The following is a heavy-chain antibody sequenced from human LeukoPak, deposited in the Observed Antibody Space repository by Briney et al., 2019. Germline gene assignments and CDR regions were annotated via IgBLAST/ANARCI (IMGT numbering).Heavy chain of an antibody. Sequence: PGRSLRLSCAASGFTFDDYAMHWVRQAPGKGLEWVSGISWSSGTIGYADSVKGRFTISRDNAKNSLYLQMNSLRAEDTALYYCAKDSTPRSWPSPFDYWGQGTLVTVSS. V-gene: IGHV3-9*01. CDR3: AKDSTPRSWPSPFDY. CDR1: GFTFDDYA. D-gene: IGHD6-13*01. CDR2: ISWSSGTI. J-gene: IGHJ4*02.